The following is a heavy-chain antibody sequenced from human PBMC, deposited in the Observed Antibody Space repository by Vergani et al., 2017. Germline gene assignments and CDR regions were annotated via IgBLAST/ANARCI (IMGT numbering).Heavy chain of an antibody. V-gene: IGHV1-18*01. J-gene: IGHJ4*02. CDR3: ARAYLVWIHGPTLGWFDY. CDR1: GYTFTSYG. Sequence: QVQLVQSGAEVKKPGASVKVSCKASGYTFTSYGISWVRQAPGQGLEWMGWISAYNGNTNYAQKLQGGVTMTTDTSTSTAYMELRSLRADDTAVYYCARAYLVWIHGPTLGWFDYWGERTLVTVS. D-gene: IGHD5-18*01. CDR2: ISAYNGNT.